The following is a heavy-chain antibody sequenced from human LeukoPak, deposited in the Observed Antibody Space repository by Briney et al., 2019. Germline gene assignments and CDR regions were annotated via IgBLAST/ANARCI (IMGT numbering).Heavy chain of an antibody. CDR1: GHSISSGYY. J-gene: IGHJ4*02. CDR3: ARKAAAGIYYFDY. V-gene: IGHV4-38-2*02. CDR2: IYHSGST. D-gene: IGHD6-13*01. Sequence: TSETLSLTCTVSGHSISSGYYWGWIRQPPGKGLEWIGSIYHSGSTYYNPSLKSRVTMSVDTSKSQFSLKLSSVTAADTAVYYCARKAAAGIYYFDYWGQGTLVTVSS.